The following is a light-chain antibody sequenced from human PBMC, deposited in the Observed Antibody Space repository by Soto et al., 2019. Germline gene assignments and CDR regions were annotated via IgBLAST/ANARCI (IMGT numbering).Light chain of an antibody. J-gene: IGLJ3*02. V-gene: IGLV1-36*01. CDR3: AAWDDSLHGGV. CDR1: SSNIGDNA. Sequence: QSALTQPPSVSGAPRQRVTISCSGRSSNIGDNAVTWYQQLPGKAPKVLIYYDDLLSSGVSDRFSGSKSGSSASLAISGLQAEDEADYYCAAWDDSLHGGVFGGGTQLTVL. CDR2: YDD.